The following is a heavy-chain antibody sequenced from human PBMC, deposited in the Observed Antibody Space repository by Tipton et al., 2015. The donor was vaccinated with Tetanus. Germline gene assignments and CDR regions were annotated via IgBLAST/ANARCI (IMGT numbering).Heavy chain of an antibody. D-gene: IGHD6-6*01. CDR2: ISAYNSNN. Sequence: QVQLVQSGAEVKKPGASVKVSCKASGYTFTSYGISWVRQAPGQGLEWMGWISAYNSNNNYAQKLQGRVTMTTDTSTSTAYMELRSLRSDDTAVYYCARDLYVAARPRLTHYYYGMDVWGQGTTVTVSS. V-gene: IGHV1-18*04. CDR1: GYTFTSYG. J-gene: IGHJ6*02. CDR3: ARDLYVAARPRLTHYYYGMDV.